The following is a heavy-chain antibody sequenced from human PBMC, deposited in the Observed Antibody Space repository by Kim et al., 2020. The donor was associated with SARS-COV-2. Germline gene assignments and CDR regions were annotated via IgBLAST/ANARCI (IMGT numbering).Heavy chain of an antibody. CDR3: AREAHGSGSYFDYYYYGMDV. J-gene: IGHJ6*02. V-gene: IGHV1-2*04. CDR2: INPNSGGT. Sequence: ASVKVSCKASGYTFTGYYMHWVRQAPGQGLEWMGWINPNSGGTNYAQKFQGWVTMTRDTSISTAYMELSRLRSDDTAAYYCAREAHGSGSYFDYYYYGMDVWGQGTTVTVSS. CDR1: GYTFTGYY. D-gene: IGHD3-10*01.